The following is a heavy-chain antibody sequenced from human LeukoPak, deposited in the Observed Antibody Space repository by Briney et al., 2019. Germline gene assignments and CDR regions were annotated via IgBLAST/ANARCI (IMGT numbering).Heavy chain of an antibody. Sequence: GGSLRLSCAASGFTFRSYWMHWVRPAPGKGLVWVSRINSDGSSTTYAESVKGRFTISRDNAKNTLYLQMNSLRAEDTAVYYCARDQWPNDAFDIWGQGTMVTVSS. CDR2: INSDGSST. CDR1: GFTFRSYW. CDR3: ARDQWPNDAFDI. V-gene: IGHV3-74*01. D-gene: IGHD6-19*01. J-gene: IGHJ3*02.